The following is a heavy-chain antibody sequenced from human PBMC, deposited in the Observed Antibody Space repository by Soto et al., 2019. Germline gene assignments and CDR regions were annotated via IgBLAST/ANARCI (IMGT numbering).Heavy chain of an antibody. CDR3: TTDPRIYDFWSGDYYYYYGMDV. D-gene: IGHD3-3*01. CDR2: IKSKTDGGTT. J-gene: IGHJ6*02. V-gene: IGHV3-15*01. Sequence: PGGSLRLSCAASGFTFSNAWMSWVRQAPGKGLEWVGRIKSKTDGGTTDYAAPVKGRFTISRDDSKNTLYLQMNSLKTEDTAVYYCTTDPRIYDFWSGDYYYYYGMDVWGQGTTVTVSS. CDR1: GFTFSNAW.